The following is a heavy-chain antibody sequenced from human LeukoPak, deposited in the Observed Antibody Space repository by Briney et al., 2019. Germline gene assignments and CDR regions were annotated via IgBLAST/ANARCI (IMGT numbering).Heavy chain of an antibody. Sequence: PGGSLRLSCAASGFTFSSYWMSWVRQAPGKGLEWVANIKQDGSEKYYVDSVKGRFTISRDNAKNSLYLQMNSLRAEDTAVYYCARSKGSHSSSWYPFYYYYYGMDVWGQGTTVTVSS. CDR1: GFTFSSYW. J-gene: IGHJ6*02. CDR3: ARSKGSHSSSWYPFYYYYYGMDV. D-gene: IGHD6-13*01. CDR2: IKQDGSEK. V-gene: IGHV3-7*01.